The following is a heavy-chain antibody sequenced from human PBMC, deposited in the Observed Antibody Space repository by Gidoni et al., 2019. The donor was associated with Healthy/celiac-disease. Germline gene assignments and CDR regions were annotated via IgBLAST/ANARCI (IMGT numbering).Heavy chain of an antibody. D-gene: IGHD2-21*01. V-gene: IGHV3-21*01. J-gene: IGHJ6*02. CDR1: GFTFSSYS. CDR2: ISSSSSYI. Sequence: RLSCAASGFTFSSYSMNWVRQAPGKGLEWVSSISSSSSYIYYADSVRGRFTSSRDNAKNSLDLQMNSLRAEDTAVYYCARDIVTRYYYYGMDVWGQGTTVTVSS. CDR3: ARDIVTRYYYYGMDV.